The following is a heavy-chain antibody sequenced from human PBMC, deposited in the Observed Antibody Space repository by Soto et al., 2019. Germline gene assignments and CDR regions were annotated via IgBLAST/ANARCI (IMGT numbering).Heavy chain of an antibody. V-gene: IGHV1-3*01. CDR2: INAGNGNT. CDR3: ARDGKAVAGIAFDI. CDR1: GYTFTSYA. J-gene: IGHJ3*02. Sequence: QVQLVQSGAEVKKPGASVKVSCKASGYTFTSYAMHWARQAPGQRLEWMGWINAGNGNTKYSQKFQGRVTITRDTSARTAYMELSSLRSEDTAVYYCARDGKAVAGIAFDIWGQGTMVSVSS. D-gene: IGHD6-19*01.